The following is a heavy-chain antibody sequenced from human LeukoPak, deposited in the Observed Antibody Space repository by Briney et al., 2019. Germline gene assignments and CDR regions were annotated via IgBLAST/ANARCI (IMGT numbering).Heavy chain of an antibody. CDR1: GYTFTSYD. V-gene: IGHV1-8*03. J-gene: IGHJ6*03. CDR2: MNPNSGNT. CDR3: ARSSTGGRRYCTNGVCYTDYYYYMDV. D-gene: IGHD2-8*01. Sequence: ASVKVSCKASGYTFTSYDINWVRQATGQGLEWMGWMNPNSGNTGYAQKFQGRVTITRNTSISTAYMELSSLRSEDTAVYYCARSSTGGRRYCTNGVCYTDYYYYMDVWGKGTTVTVSS.